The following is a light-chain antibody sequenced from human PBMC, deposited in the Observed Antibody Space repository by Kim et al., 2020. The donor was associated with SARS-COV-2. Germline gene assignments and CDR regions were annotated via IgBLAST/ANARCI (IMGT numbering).Light chain of an antibody. Sequence: QSALTQPPSASGSPGQSVTISCSGTSTDLVFYNYVSWYQQHPGKAPKLMIYEINKRPSGVPDRFSGSKSGDTASLTVSGLQTEDEADYYCTSHADDNYVFGTGTKVTVL. CDR2: EIN. J-gene: IGLJ1*01. CDR3: TSHADDNYV. CDR1: STDLVFYNY. V-gene: IGLV2-8*01.